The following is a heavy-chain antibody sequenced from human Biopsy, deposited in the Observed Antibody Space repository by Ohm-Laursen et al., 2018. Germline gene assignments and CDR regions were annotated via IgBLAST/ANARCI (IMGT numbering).Heavy chain of an antibody. D-gene: IGHD6-19*01. CDR1: GYSISSDYR. V-gene: IGHV4-38-2*01. J-gene: IGHJ4*02. CDR3: ARVGSGWAPFDK. Sequence: TPSLTCAVSGYSISSDYRWGWIRQAPGKTLEWLGNIFKDGNTYYNPSLRSRLIISIDTSKNQFSLMMTSVSGADTAVYSCARVGSGWAPFDKWGPGTLVTVSS. CDR2: IFKDGNT.